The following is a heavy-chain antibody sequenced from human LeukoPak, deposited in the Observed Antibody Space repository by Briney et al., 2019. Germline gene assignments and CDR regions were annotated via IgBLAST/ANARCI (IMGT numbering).Heavy chain of an antibody. J-gene: IGHJ5*02. CDR1: GGTFSDYS. CDR3: VRSGYDYDWFDP. V-gene: IGHV1-69*02. Sequence: SVKVSCKAPGGTFSDYSISWVRQAPGQGLEWMGRILPLVGRLHYAQKFQGRFTLTADKSTTTVYMELSSLRSEDTAVYYCVRSGYDYDWFDPWGQGTPVTVSS. CDR2: ILPLVGRL. D-gene: IGHD5-12*01.